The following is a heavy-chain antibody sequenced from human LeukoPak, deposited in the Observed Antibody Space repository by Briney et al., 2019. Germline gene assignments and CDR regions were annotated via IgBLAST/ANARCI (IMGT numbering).Heavy chain of an antibody. CDR1: GFNFSSFV. CDR2: ISASGRST. D-gene: IGHD5-18*01. CDR3: AKDLGQYSYGYTFDY. V-gene: IGHV3-23*01. J-gene: IGHJ4*02. Sequence: TGGSLRLSCAGSGFNFSSFVMTWVRQAPGKGLEWVSSISASGRSTYYADSVKGRFTISRDNSKNTLYLQMNSLRAEDTAVYYCAKDLGQYSYGYTFDYWGQGTLVTVSS.